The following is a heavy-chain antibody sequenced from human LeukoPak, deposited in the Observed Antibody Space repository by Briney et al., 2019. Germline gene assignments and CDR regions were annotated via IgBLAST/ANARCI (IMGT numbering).Heavy chain of an antibody. CDR2: INHNGNVN. D-gene: IGHD1-1*01. J-gene: IGHJ4*02. Sequence: GGSLRLSCAASGFTFSSYWMNWARQAPGKGLEWVASINHNGNVNYYVDSVKGRFTISRDNAKNSLYLQMNSLRAEDTAVYYCARSTTGTTVRYFDYWGQGTLVTVSS. V-gene: IGHV3-7*01. CDR3: ARSTTGTTVRYFDY. CDR1: GFTFSSYW.